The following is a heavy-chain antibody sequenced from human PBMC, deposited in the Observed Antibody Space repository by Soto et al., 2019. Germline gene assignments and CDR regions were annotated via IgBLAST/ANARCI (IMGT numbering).Heavy chain of an antibody. CDR3: AGGGVSSRHAY. V-gene: IGHV3-48*01. D-gene: IGHD2-2*01. CDR2: IDGISDTK. CDR1: GLTFISYS. Sequence: EVQLVESGGGLVQPGGSLRLSCVASGLTFISYSMRWVRQAPGKGLEWVSFIDGISDTKYYADSVKGRFTISRDDAKKSLYLQMSSLRAEDTGLYYCAGGGVSSRHAYWGQGTLVTVS. J-gene: IGHJ4*02.